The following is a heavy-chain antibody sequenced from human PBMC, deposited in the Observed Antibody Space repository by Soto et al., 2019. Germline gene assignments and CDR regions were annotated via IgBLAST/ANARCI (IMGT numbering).Heavy chain of an antibody. CDR2: SRNKAKYYTT. Sequence: GGSLRLSCAASSFTFSDHHMDWVRQAPGKGLEWVGRSRNKAKYYTTEYAASVKGRFTISRDDSENSLYVQMNSLKTEDTAVYYCVIWLTGDPCYFLSFRGQGTTVLGSS. CDR3: VIWLTGDPCYFLSF. J-gene: IGHJ6*01. D-gene: IGHD2-15*01. V-gene: IGHV3-72*01. CDR1: SFTFSDHH.